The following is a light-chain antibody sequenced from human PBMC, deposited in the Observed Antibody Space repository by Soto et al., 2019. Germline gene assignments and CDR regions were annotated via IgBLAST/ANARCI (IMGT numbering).Light chain of an antibody. J-gene: IGKJ1*01. Sequence: EIVMTQSPATLSVSPGERATLSCRASQSVSSNLAWYQQKPGQAPRRLIYGASTRATGLPAWFSGRGSGTYFTLTISRLQPEDLAVYYCQQDNNQPRTFGQGTKVEIK. CDR1: QSVSSN. CDR2: GAS. V-gene: IGKV3-15*01. CDR3: QQDNNQPRT.